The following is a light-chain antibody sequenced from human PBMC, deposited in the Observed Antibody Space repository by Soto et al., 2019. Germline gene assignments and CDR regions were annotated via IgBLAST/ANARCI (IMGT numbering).Light chain of an antibody. CDR1: QSISSY. CDR2: GAS. CDR3: QQCDTSPWT. J-gene: IGKJ1*01. V-gene: IGKV3-20*01. Sequence: EIVLTQSPDTLSWSPGERATLSCRASQSISSYLAWYQQKPGQAPRLLIYGASSRATGIPDRFSGSGSGTDFSLAISRLEPGDSAVYFCQQCDTSPWTFGQGTQVEIK.